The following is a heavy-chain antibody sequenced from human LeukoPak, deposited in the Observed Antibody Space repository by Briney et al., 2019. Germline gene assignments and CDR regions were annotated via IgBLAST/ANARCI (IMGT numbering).Heavy chain of an antibody. CDR2: ISYSGST. Sequence: SETLSLTCTVSGASISSYYWSWIRQPPGKGLEWIGYISYSGSTNYNPSLKSRVTISADTSKNQVSLTLSSVTAADTAVYYCARHPELYFFDYWGQGTLVTVSS. CDR1: GASISSYY. D-gene: IGHD3-10*01. V-gene: IGHV4-59*08. J-gene: IGHJ4*02. CDR3: ARHPELYFFDY.